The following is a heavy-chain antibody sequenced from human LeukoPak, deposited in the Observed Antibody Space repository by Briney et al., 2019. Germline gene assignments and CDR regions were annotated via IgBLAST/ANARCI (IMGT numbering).Heavy chain of an antibody. CDR3: ARFRGYDIDY. J-gene: IGHJ4*02. D-gene: IGHD3-9*01. CDR1: GGSISSYY. Sequence: SETLSLTCTVSGGSISSYYWSWIRQPPGKGLEWIGNIYYSGSTYYNPSLESRVTISVDTSKNQFSLKLSSVTAADTAVYYCARFRGYDIDYWGQGTLVTVSS. CDR2: IYYSGST. V-gene: IGHV4-59*12.